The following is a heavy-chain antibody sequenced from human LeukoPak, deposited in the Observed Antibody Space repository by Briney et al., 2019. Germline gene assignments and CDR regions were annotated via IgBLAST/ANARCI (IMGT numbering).Heavy chain of an antibody. Sequence: GESLKISCKGSGYSFSNYYIVWVRQMPGKGLEWMGVMYPGGSDIRYSPSFQGQVTISADKSIDTAYLQWSSLKASDSAMYYCASRTGSYYPFDSWGQGTLVTVSS. J-gene: IGHJ4*02. CDR1: GYSFSNYY. V-gene: IGHV5-51*01. CDR2: MYPGGSDI. D-gene: IGHD1-26*01. CDR3: ASRTGSYYPFDS.